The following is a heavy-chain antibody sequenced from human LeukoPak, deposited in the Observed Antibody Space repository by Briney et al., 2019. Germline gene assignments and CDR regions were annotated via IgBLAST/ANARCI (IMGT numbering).Heavy chain of an antibody. Sequence: SETLSLTCTVSGDSISSSSYFWGWIRQPPGKGLEWIGSIYYSGSTYYNPSLKSRVTISVDTSKNQFSLKMSSVTAADTAVYYCARDSRAAADFDYWGQGTRVTVSS. V-gene: IGHV4-39*07. J-gene: IGHJ4*02. CDR2: IYYSGST. CDR1: GDSISSSSYF. CDR3: ARDSRAAADFDY. D-gene: IGHD6-13*01.